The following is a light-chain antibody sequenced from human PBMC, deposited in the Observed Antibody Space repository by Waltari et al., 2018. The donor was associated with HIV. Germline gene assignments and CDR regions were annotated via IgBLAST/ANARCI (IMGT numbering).Light chain of an antibody. CDR3: QQYNNWLLFT. CDR2: GAS. CDR1: QSVSSN. J-gene: IGKJ3*01. V-gene: IGKV3-15*01. Sequence: EIVMTQSPATLSVSPGERATLSCRASQSVSSNLAWYQQKPGQAPSLLIYGASTRATGSPARFSGSGSGTEFTLTISSLQSEDFAVYYCQQYNNWLLFTFGPGTKVDIK.